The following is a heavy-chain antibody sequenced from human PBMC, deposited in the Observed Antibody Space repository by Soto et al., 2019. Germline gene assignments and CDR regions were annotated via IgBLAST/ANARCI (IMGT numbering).Heavy chain of an antibody. D-gene: IGHD3-3*01. Sequence: LSLTCAVSGGSISSGGYSWSWIRQPPGKGLEWIGYIYHSGSTYYNPSLKSRVTISVDRSKNQFSLKLSSVTAADTAVYYCARSAFGVGLGYWGQGTLVTVSS. CDR1: GGSISSGGYS. CDR2: IYHSGST. V-gene: IGHV4-30-2*01. J-gene: IGHJ4*02. CDR3: ARSAFGVGLGY.